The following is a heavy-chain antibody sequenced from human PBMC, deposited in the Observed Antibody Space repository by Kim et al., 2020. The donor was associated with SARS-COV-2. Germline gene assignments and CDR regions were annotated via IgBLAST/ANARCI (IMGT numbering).Heavy chain of an antibody. CDR3: AKDGCSSTSCSFFDY. D-gene: IGHD2-2*01. V-gene: IGHV3-33*03. J-gene: IGHJ4*02. Sequence: EYGKGRFTISREKSKNTLYLQMNSLRAEDTAVYYCAKDGCSSTSCSFFDYWGQGTLVTVSS.